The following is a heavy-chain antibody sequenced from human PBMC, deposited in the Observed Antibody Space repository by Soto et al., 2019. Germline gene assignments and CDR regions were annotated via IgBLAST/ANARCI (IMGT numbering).Heavy chain of an antibody. D-gene: IGHD3-22*01. CDR1: GFTFSSYS. J-gene: IGHJ6*02. V-gene: IGHV3-21*01. Sequence: EVQLVESGGGLVKPGGSLRLSCAASGFTFSSYSMNWVRQAPGKGLGWVPSISSSSSYIYYADSVKGRFTISRDNAKNSLYLQTNSLRAEDTAVYYCAREHSSGYYYYYYGMDVWGQGTTVTVSS. CDR2: ISSSSSYI. CDR3: AREHSSGYYYYYYGMDV.